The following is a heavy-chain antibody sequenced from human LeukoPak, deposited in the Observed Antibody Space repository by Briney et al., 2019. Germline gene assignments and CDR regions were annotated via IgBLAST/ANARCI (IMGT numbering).Heavy chain of an antibody. D-gene: IGHD1-26*01. CDR1: GGSFSGYY. V-gene: IGHV4-34*01. J-gene: IGHJ4*02. CDR3: ARKIVGATGGFDY. Sequence: SETLSPTCAVYGGSFSGYYWSWIRQPAGKGLEWIGEINHSGSTNYNPSLKSRVTISVDTSKNQFSLKLSSVTAADTAVYYCARKIVGATGGFDYWGQGTLVTVSS. CDR2: INHSGST.